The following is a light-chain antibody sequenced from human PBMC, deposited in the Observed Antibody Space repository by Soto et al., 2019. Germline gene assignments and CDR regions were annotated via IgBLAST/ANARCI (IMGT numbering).Light chain of an antibody. CDR2: NNN. CDR3: AAWDDSLNGWP. CDR1: SSNIGSNT. J-gene: IGLJ3*02. Sequence: QSVLTQPPSTSGTPGQRVTISCSGSSSNIGSNTVNWYQQVPGTAPKLLIYNNNQWPSGVPDRFSGSKSGTSASLALSGLQSEDEAEYWCAAWDDSLNGWPFGGGTKLTVL. V-gene: IGLV1-44*01.